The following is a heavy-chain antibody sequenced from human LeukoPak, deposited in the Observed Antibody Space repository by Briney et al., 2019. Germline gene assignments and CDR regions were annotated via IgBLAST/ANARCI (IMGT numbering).Heavy chain of an antibody. Sequence: SETLSLTCTVSGASISSYSSYWGWIRQPPGKRLEWIGSIYHSGSTYYNPSLKSRVTISVDTSKNQFSLKLSSVTAADTAVYYCARGLYQLLLTIPTNWFDPWGQGTLVTVSS. CDR2: IYHSGST. CDR3: ARGLYQLLLTIPTNWFDP. D-gene: IGHD2-2*01. V-gene: IGHV4-39*07. CDR1: GASISSYSSY. J-gene: IGHJ5*02.